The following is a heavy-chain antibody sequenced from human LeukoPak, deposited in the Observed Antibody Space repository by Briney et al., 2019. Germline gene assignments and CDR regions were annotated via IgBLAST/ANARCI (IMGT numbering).Heavy chain of an antibody. CDR3: ARENSSGWSMGDWFDP. CDR2: INHSGIT. V-gene: IGHV4-34*01. D-gene: IGHD6-13*01. CDR1: GRSFSGYY. J-gene: IGHJ5*02. Sequence: SETLSLTCAVYGRSFSGYYRTWIRQTPGKGLEWIGEINHSGITDYNPSLRSRVTISVDTSKNQFSLKLSSVTAADTAVYYCARENSSGWSMGDWFDPWGQGTLVTVSS.